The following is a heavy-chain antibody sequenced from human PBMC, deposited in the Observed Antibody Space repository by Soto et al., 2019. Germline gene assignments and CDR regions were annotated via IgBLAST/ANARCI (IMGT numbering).Heavy chain of an antibody. CDR3: ARTLRAAAGTGSSYYFDY. CDR2: IYYSGST. V-gene: IGHV4-39*01. J-gene: IGHJ4*02. CDR1: GGSISSSSYY. D-gene: IGHD6-13*01. Sequence: QLQLQESGPGLVKPSETLSLTCTVSGGSISSSSYYWGWIRQPPGKGLEWIGSIYYSGSTYYNPSLKSRVTISVDTSKNQFSLKLSSVTAADTAVYYCARTLRAAAGTGSSYYFDYWGQGTLVTVSS.